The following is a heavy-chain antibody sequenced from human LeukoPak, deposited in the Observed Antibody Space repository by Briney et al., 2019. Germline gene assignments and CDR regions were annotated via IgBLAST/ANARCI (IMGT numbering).Heavy chain of an antibody. CDR2: VRYEGSNK. Sequence: GGSLRLSWAASGFTFSSYGMHWVRQAPGKGLECVAFVRYEGSNKFYADSVKGRLTISRDNSKNTLYLQMNSLRVEDTAVYYCASVGRSYGGLDYWGQGTLVTVSS. V-gene: IGHV3-30*02. CDR1: GFTFSSYG. CDR3: ASVGRSYGGLDY. J-gene: IGHJ4*02. D-gene: IGHD5-18*01.